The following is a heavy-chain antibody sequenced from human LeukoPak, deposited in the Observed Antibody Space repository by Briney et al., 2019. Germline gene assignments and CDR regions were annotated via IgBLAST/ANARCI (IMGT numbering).Heavy chain of an antibody. CDR2: ISTSGRYI. CDR3: ARGHYDSSGQSDY. CDR1: GFTFSSYE. Sequence: PGGSLRLSCAASGFTFSSYEMNWVRQAPGKGLEWVSSISTSGRYIYYADSVMGRFTISRDNAMNSLYLQMNSLRAEDTALYYCARGHYDSSGQSDYWGQGTLVTVSS. J-gene: IGHJ4*02. D-gene: IGHD3-22*01. V-gene: IGHV3-21*01.